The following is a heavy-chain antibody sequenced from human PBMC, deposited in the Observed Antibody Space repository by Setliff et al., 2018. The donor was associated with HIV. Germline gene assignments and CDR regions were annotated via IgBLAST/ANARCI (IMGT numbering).Heavy chain of an antibody. J-gene: IGHJ6*02. Sequence: GGSLRLSCAASGFTFTNYYMSWVRQAPGKGLEWVSYISNSGSNIYYAYSVKGRFSISSDNAKNSLYLQMNSLRAEDTAVYFCASTGLLLPRFGASYYYYGMDVWGQGTTVTVSS. D-gene: IGHD3-10*01. CDR1: GFTFTNYY. CDR3: ASTGLLLPRFGASYYYYGMDV. V-gene: IGHV3-11*04. CDR2: ISNSGSNI.